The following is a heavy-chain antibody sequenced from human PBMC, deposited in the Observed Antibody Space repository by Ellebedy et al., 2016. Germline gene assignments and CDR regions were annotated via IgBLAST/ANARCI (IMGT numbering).Heavy chain of an antibody. Sequence: GESLKISCAASEFPLTEYSMAWIRQAPGKGLEWISFISGSGTTIFYAASVNGRFTISRGVSKKLVFLQMDSLTTDDTAIYYCARVFYLDDVFDVWGQGAVVTVSS. J-gene: IGHJ3*01. CDR1: EFPLTEYS. D-gene: IGHD1-1*01. CDR3: ARVFYLDDVFDV. CDR2: ISGSGTTI. V-gene: IGHV3-11*01.